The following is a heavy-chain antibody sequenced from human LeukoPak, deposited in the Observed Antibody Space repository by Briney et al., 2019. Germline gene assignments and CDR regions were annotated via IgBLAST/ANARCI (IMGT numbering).Heavy chain of an antibody. J-gene: IGHJ4*02. CDR2: IIPMSGTT. Sequence: SVKVSCKASGDTFSSYAFSWVRQAPGQGLEWMGAIIPMSGTTHYARNFQGRVTITSDESTRTVYLEVTSLRSEDTALYYCARSNNVFFAGDHWGQGTLVTVSS. D-gene: IGHD1/OR15-1a*01. CDR1: GDTFSSYA. CDR3: ARSNNVFFAGDH. V-gene: IGHV1-69*01.